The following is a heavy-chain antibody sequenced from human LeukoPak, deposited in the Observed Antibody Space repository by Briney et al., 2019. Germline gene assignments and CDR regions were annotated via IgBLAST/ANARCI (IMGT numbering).Heavy chain of an antibody. D-gene: IGHD3-22*01. J-gene: IGHJ4*02. CDR3: AKVRSHYYDSSDFDY. CDR2: ISYDGSNK. CDR1: GFTFSSYA. Sequence: PGGSLRLSCAASGFTFSSYAMHWVRQAPGKGLEWVAVISYDGSNKYYADSVKGRFTISRDNSKNTLYLQMNSLRAEDTAVYYCAKVRSHYYDSSDFDYWGQGTLVTVSS. V-gene: IGHV3-30*04.